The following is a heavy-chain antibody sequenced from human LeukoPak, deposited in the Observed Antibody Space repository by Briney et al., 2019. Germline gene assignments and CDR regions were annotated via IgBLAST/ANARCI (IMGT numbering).Heavy chain of an antibody. V-gene: IGHV1-69*04. D-gene: IGHD3-3*01. Sequence: ASVKVSCKASGGTFSSYAISWVRQAPGQGLEWMGRIIPILGIANYAQKFQGRVTITADKSTSTAYMELSSLRSEDTAVYYCARDPPRSYYDFWSGSVYWGQGTLVTVSS. CDR1: GGTFSSYA. J-gene: IGHJ4*02. CDR3: ARDPPRSYYDFWSGSVY. CDR2: IIPILGIA.